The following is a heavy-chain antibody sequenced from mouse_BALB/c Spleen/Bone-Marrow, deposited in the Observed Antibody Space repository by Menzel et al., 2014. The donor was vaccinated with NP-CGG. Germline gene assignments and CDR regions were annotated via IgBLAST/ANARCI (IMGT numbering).Heavy chain of an antibody. V-gene: IGHV4-1*02. CDR1: GFGFRRYW. D-gene: IGHD2-3*01. CDR3: ARLGYYGYFVD. J-gene: IGHJ2*01. CDR2: INPESSTI. Sequence: EVKLMESGGGLVQPGGSLKLSCAASGFGFRRYWMSWVRQAPGKGLEWIGEINPESSTINYTPSLKDKFIISRDNAKNTLYLQMSKVRSEDTALYYCARLGYYGYFVDWGQGTTLTVSS.